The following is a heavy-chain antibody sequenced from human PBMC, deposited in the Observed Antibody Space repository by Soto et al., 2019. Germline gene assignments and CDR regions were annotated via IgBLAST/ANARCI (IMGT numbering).Heavy chain of an antibody. J-gene: IGHJ5*02. CDR2: IWYDGSNK. CDR1: GFTFSSYG. D-gene: IGHD3-3*01. CDR3: AREALTVFSDSTVNWFDP. Sequence: QVQLVESGGGVVQPGRSLRLSCAASGFTFSSYGMHWVRQAPGKGLEWVAVIWYDGSNKYYADSVKGRFTISRDNSKNSLYLQMNSLRAEDTAVYYCAREALTVFSDSTVNWFDPWGQGTLVTVSS. V-gene: IGHV3-33*01.